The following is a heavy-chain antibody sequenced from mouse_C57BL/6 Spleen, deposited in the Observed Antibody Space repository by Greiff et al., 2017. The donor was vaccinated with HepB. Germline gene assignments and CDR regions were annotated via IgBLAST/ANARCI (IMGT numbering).Heavy chain of an antibody. Sequence: EVKLMESGGGLVKPGGSLKLSCAASGFTFSSYAMSWVRQTPEKRLEWVATISDGGSYTYYPDNVKGRFTISRDNAKNNLYLQMSHLKSEDTAMYYCARAKGGLFDYWGQGTTLTVSS. CDR1: GFTFSSYA. CDR2: ISDGGSYT. J-gene: IGHJ2*01. V-gene: IGHV5-4*03. CDR3: ARAKGGLFDY. D-gene: IGHD1-2*01.